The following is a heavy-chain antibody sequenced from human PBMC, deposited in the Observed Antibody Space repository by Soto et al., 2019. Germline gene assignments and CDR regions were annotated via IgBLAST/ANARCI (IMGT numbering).Heavy chain of an antibody. J-gene: IGHJ5*01. V-gene: IGHV5-10-1*01. CDR2: IDPSDSQT. CDR3: AKDLSRWPHYAFDS. D-gene: IGHD4-17*01. CDR1: GYSFAGYW. Sequence: ESLKISCKGSGYSFAGYWITWVRQKPGKGLEWMGRIDPSDSQTYYSPSFRGHVTISVTKSITTVFLQWSSLRPEDTAVYYCAKDLSRWPHYAFDSWGQGTLVTVS.